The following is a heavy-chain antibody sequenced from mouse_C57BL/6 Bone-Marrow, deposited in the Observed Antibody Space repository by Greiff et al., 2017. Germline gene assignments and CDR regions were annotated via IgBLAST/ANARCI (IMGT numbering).Heavy chain of an antibody. Sequence: QVQLKQPGAELVKPGASVKLSCKASGYTFTSYWMHWVKQRPGRGLEWIGRIDPNSGGTKYNEKFKSKATLTVDKPSSTAYMQLSSLTSEDSAVYYCARLGYYRGFAYWGQGTLVTVSA. CDR2: IDPNSGGT. CDR3: ARLGYYRGFAY. D-gene: IGHD2-12*01. V-gene: IGHV1-72*01. CDR1: GYTFTSYW. J-gene: IGHJ3*01.